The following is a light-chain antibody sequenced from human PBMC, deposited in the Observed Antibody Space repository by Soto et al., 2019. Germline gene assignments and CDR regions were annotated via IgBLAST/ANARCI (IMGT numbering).Light chain of an antibody. J-gene: IGLJ3*02. CDR1: RLGDKY. CDR2: QDN. V-gene: IGLV3-1*01. CDR3: QAWDKIVV. Sequence: SSELTQPPSVSVSPGQTASITCSGDRLGDKYVCWYQQKSGQSPVLVIYQDNERPSGIPERFSGSKSGNTATLTISGTQAMDEADYFCQAWDKIVVFGGGTKLTVL.